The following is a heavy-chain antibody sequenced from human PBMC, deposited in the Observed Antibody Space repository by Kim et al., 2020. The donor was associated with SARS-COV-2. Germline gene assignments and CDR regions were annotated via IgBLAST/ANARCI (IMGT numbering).Heavy chain of an antibody. V-gene: IGHV1-46*01. CDR1: GYTFTSYY. J-gene: IGHJ2*01. CDR2: LNPSAGST. D-gene: IGHD6-6*01. CDR3: ARSLSHSSSSNYWYFDL. Sequence: ASVKVSCKASGYTFTSYYIHWVRQAPGQGLEWMGILNPSAGSTSNAQKFQGRVTMTRDTSTTTVYMELSSLRSEDTAVYYCARSLSHSSSSNYWYFDLWGRGTLVTVSS.